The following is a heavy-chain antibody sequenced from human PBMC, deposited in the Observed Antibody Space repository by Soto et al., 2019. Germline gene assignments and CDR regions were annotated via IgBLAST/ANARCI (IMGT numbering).Heavy chain of an antibody. J-gene: IGHJ6*04. V-gene: IGHV3-74*01. Sequence: EVQLVESGGGVVQPGGSLRLSCAASGFTLSGRSMHWVRQAPGKGLVWVSGIDNAGTDSTYADSVKGRFTSSRDNAKNMLYLRVNSRSVEDMAVYYCARGWFGPDVWGKGTTVTVSS. CDR1: GFTLSGRS. CDR2: IDNAGTDS. D-gene: IGHD3-10*01. CDR3: ARGWFGPDV.